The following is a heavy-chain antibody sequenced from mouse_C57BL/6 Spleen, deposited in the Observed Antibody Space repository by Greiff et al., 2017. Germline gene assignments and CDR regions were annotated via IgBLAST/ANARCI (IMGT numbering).Heavy chain of an antibody. Sequence: EVKLMASEGGLVQPGSSMKLSCTASGFTFSDYYMAWVRQVPEKGLEWVANINYDGSSTYYLDSLKSRFIISRDNAKNILYLQMSSLKSEDTATYYCARDRGYGSSYGFAYWGQGTLVTVSA. CDR1: GFTFSDYY. CDR3: ARDRGYGSSYGFAY. CDR2: INYDGSST. D-gene: IGHD1-1*01. V-gene: IGHV5-16*01. J-gene: IGHJ3*01.